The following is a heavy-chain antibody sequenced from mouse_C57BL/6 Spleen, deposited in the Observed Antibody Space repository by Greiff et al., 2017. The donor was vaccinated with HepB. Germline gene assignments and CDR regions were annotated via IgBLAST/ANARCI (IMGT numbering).Heavy chain of an antibody. D-gene: IGHD1-1*01. V-gene: IGHV3-6*01. J-gene: IGHJ1*03. Sequence: LQESGPGLVKPSQSLSLTCSVTGYSITSGYYWNWIRQFPGNKLEWMGYISYDGSNNYNPSLKNRISITRDTSKNQFFLKLNSVTTEDTATYYCARGDYYGSSYGYFDVWGTGTTVTVSS. CDR3: ARGDYYGSSYGYFDV. CDR2: ISYDGSN. CDR1: GYSITSGYY.